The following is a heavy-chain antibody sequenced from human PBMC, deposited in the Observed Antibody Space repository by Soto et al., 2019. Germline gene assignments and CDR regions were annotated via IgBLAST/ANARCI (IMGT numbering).Heavy chain of an antibody. Sequence: PGGSQSLSYSASGFSFTTYALYWVRQAPGKGLEFVTTIRSDGRCGYYADSAELSFNINRENYTDPLYLQRYSLRADDTGVYFCAKDRSSGSQGWCDPRGQGTLVAVSS. CDR1: GFSFTTYA. V-gene: IGHV3-64*04. J-gene: IGHJ5*02. CDR2: IRSDGRCG. CDR3: AKDRSSGSQGWCDP. D-gene: IGHD3-22*01.